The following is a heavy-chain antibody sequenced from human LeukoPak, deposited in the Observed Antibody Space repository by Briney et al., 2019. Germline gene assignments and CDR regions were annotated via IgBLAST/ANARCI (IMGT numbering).Heavy chain of an antibody. J-gene: IGHJ3*02. Sequence: SETLSLTCTVSGGSISNYYWIWMRQPPGKGLEWIGSIYNSGSTNYNPSLKSRLTISVDMSKNQVSLQLSSVTAADTAVYYCARGVTSPLDAFDIWGQGTTVTVSS. D-gene: IGHD1-26*01. CDR2: IYNSGST. V-gene: IGHV4-59*01. CDR3: ARGVTSPLDAFDI. CDR1: GGSISNYY.